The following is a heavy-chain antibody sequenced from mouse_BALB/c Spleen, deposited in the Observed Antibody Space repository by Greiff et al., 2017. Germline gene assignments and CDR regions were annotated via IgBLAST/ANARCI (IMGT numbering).Heavy chain of an antibody. V-gene: IGHV1-20*01. CDR3: ARGGYDGYFDV. Sequence: EVQLQQSGPELVKPGASVKISCKASGYSFTGYFMNWVMQSHGKSLEWIGRINPYNGDTFYNQKFKDKATLTADKSSSTAYMQLSSLTSEDSAVYYCARGGYDGYFDVWGAGTTVTVSS. CDR1: GYSFTGYF. D-gene: IGHD2-14*01. CDR2: INPYNGDT. J-gene: IGHJ1*01.